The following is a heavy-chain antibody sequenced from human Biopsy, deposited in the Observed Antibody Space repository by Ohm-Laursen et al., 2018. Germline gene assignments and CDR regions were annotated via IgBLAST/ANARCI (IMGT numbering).Heavy chain of an antibody. Sequence: SSVMVSCEVSGGPSSNYAFSWVRQAPGQGLEWVGRIVPILGHLNYAQRFQGRVSITADKSTTYVYMELSRLTSGDTAVYYCAADTDGYYTEFDYWGPGTLVTVSS. CDR3: AADTDGYYTEFDY. V-gene: IGHV1-69*04. J-gene: IGHJ4*02. CDR2: IVPILGHL. D-gene: IGHD3-3*01. CDR1: GGPSSNYA.